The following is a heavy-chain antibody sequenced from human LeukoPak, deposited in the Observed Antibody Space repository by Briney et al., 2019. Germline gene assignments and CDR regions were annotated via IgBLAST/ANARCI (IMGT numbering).Heavy chain of an antibody. CDR1: GYTFTGYY. V-gene: IGHV1-2*02. D-gene: IGHD1-1*01. J-gene: IGHJ3*02. CDR2: INPNSGGT. Sequence: ASVKVSCKASGYTFTGYYMHWVRQAPGQGLEWMGWINPNSGGTNYAQKFQGRVTMTRDTSISTAYMELSRLRSDDTAVYYCARDSSAQLERIGAFDIWGQGTMVTVSS. CDR3: ARDSSAQLERIGAFDI.